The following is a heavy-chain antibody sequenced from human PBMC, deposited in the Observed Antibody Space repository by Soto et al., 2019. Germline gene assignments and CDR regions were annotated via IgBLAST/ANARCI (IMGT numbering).Heavy chain of an antibody. CDR2: IYYSGST. CDR1: GGSISRYY. CDR3: ARRWGYAIDY. Sequence: QVQLQASGPGLVKPSETLSLTCTVSGGSISRYYWSWIRQPPGKGLEWIGYIYYSGSTNYNPSLKSRVTISVDTSKNQFSLKLSSVTAADTAVYYCARRWGYAIDYWGQGTLVTVSS. J-gene: IGHJ4*02. V-gene: IGHV4-59*08. D-gene: IGHD2-8*01.